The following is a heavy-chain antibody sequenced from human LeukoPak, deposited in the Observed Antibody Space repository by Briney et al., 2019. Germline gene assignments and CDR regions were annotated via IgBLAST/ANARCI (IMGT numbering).Heavy chain of an antibody. Sequence: PSETLSLTCAVYGGSFSGNYWSWIRQPPGKGLEWIGEINDSEYTNYNPSLKSRVTISIDTSKNQFSLKLASATAADTAVYYCAGGHRNWLLSWFDPWGRGTLVTVSS. CDR2: INDSEYT. CDR1: GGSFSGNY. CDR3: AGGHRNWLLSWFDP. D-gene: IGHD3-9*01. V-gene: IGHV4-34*01. J-gene: IGHJ5*02.